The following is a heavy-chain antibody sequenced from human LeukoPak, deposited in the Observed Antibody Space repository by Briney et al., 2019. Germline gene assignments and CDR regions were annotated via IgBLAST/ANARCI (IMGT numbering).Heavy chain of an antibody. CDR2: FYPGDSDT. CDR1: GYRFTSYW. CDR3: ARHDIAAAGTYAFDI. J-gene: IGHJ3*02. Sequence: GESLKISCKGSGYRFTSYWIGWVRQMPGKGLEWMGIFYPGDSDTRYSPSFQGQVTISADKSISTAYLQWSSLKASDTAMYYCARHDIAAAGTYAFDIWGQGTMVTVSS. V-gene: IGHV5-51*01. D-gene: IGHD6-13*01.